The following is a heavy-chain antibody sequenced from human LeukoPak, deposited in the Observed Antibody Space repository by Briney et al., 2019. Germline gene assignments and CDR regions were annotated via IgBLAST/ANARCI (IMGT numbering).Heavy chain of an antibody. Sequence: SETLSLTCAVYGGSFSGYYWSWIRQPPGKGLEWIGEINHSGSTNYNPSLKSRVTISVDTSKNQFSLKLSSVTAADTAVYYCAREGSGMVRGVPDYWGQGTLVTVSS. D-gene: IGHD3-10*01. CDR2: INHSGST. J-gene: IGHJ4*02. CDR1: GGSFSGYY. CDR3: AREGSGMVRGVPDY. V-gene: IGHV4-34*01.